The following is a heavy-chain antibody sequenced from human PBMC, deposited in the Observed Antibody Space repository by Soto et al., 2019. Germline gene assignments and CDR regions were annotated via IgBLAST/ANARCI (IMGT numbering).Heavy chain of an antibody. CDR3: ARHAAPAARPYLYGMDV. J-gene: IGHJ6*02. CDR2: IYFSGST. D-gene: IGHD6-6*01. CDR1: GGSISSGGYY. Sequence: QVQLQESGPGLVKPSQTLSLTCTVSGGSISSGGYYWSWIRQHPGKGLEWIGYIYFSGSTYYNPSLKRRVTISVHTSKNQLSLKLSSVTAADTAVYYCARHAAPAARPYLYGMDVWGQGTTVTVSS. V-gene: IGHV4-31*03.